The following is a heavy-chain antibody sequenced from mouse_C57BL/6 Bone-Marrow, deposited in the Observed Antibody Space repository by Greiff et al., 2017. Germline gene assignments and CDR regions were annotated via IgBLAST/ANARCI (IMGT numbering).Heavy chain of an antibody. D-gene: IGHD2-4*01. CDR2: INPSDGGT. Sequence: QVQLQQPGAELVKPGASVKMSCKASGYTFTSYWMHWVKQRPGQGLEWIGDINPSDGGTNYNEKFKSKATLTVDKSSSTAYMQLSSLTSEDSAVYYCARWDDYWFFAYWGQGTLVTVSA. CDR3: ARWDDYWFFAY. CDR1: GYTFTSYW. J-gene: IGHJ3*01. V-gene: IGHV1-53*01.